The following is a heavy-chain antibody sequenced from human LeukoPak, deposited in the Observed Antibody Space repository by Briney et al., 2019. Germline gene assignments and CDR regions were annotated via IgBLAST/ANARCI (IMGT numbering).Heavy chain of an antibody. J-gene: IGHJ4*02. CDR3: ARDVAGPGSL. D-gene: IGHD3-10*01. V-gene: IGHV3-74*01. Sequence: PGGSLRLSCAASGFSSRSFWMHWVRQAPGEGLVWVSRTNEYGSITDYADSVKDRFNISRDNAKNTLYLQMNSLRADDSAVYYCARDVAGPGSLWGPGTRVTVSS. CDR1: GFSSRSFW. CDR2: TNEYGSIT.